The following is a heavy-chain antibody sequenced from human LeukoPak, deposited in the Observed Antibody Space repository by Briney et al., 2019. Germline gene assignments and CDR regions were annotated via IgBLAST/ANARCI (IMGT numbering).Heavy chain of an antibody. D-gene: IGHD5-24*01. CDR3: ARDNSVRDEAWWFNP. CDR2: ISPSGGST. Sequence: ASVKVSYKGFGYTFTKNYIHWVRQPPAQGHEWMGVISPSGGSTTYAQKFQGRVTLTRAMSTSTDYLELSSLRSEDTAVYYCARDNSVRDEAWWFNPWGQGTLVTVSS. V-gene: IGHV1-46*01. J-gene: IGHJ5*02. CDR1: GYTFTKNY.